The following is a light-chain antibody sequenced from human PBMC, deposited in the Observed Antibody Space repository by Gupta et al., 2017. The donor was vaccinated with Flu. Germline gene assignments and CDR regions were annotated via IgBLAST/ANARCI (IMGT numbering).Light chain of an antibody. CDR2: RDN. CDR1: SSNIGRDY. V-gene: IGLV1-47*01. CDR3: ASWDDSLSGLV. Sequence: QSLLTQPPSASGTPGQRVTISCSGSSSNIGRDYVYWYQQFPGKAPKVLIYRDNQRPSGVPDRFSGSKSGTSASLAISGLRSEDEADYYCASWDDSLSGLVFGGGTKVTVL. J-gene: IGLJ3*02.